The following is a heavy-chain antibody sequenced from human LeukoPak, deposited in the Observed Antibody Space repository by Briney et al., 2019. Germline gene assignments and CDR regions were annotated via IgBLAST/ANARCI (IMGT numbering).Heavy chain of an antibody. J-gene: IGHJ4*02. CDR1: GFTFTNYA. Sequence: PGGSLRLSCAASGFTFTNYAIHWVRQAPGKGPEWVAYTSVDGNDKRYAHSVKGRFTVSRDNSKNTLYLQMNSLRSEDSAAYYCARDPSGSFDYWGQGTLVTISS. D-gene: IGHD3-10*01. CDR3: ARDPSGSFDY. CDR2: TSVDGNDK. V-gene: IGHV3-30*01.